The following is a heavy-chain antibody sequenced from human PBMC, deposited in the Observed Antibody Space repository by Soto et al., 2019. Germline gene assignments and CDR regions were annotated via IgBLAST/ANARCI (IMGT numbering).Heavy chain of an antibody. V-gene: IGHV4-4*07. CDR3: ARDVDTAMAYFDY. CDR1: GGSISSYY. J-gene: IGHJ4*02. CDR2: IYNSGST. D-gene: IGHD5-18*01. Sequence: SETLSRTCTVSGGSISSYYWSWIRQPAGKGLEWIGRIYNSGSTNYNPSLKNRVNMSVDTSKKQFSLKLSSVNAADTAVYYCARDVDTAMAYFDYWGQGTLVNVSS.